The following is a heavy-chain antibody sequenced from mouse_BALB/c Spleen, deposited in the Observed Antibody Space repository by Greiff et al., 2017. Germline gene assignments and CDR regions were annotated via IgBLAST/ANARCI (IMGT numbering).Heavy chain of an antibody. CDR3: ARGMERYDGYYFDY. V-gene: IGHV5-6-5*01. CDR1: GFTFSSYA. CDR2: ISSGGST. Sequence: EVKVVESGGGLVKPGGSLKLSCAASGFTFSSYAMSWVRQTPEKRLEWVASISSGGSTYYPDSVKGRFTISRDNARNILYLQMSSLRSEDTAMYYCARGMERYDGYYFDYWGQGTTLTVSS. J-gene: IGHJ2*01. D-gene: IGHD2-14*01.